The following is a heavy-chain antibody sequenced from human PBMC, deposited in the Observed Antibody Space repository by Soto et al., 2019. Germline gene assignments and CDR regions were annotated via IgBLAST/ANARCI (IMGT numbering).Heavy chain of an antibody. V-gene: IGHV1-18*01. Sequence: ASVKVSCKASGYTFTSYGISWVRQAPGQGLEWMGWISAYNGNTNYAQKLQGRVTMTTDTSTSTAYMELRSLRSDDTAVHYCARAAHGSGSYRALSWFDPWGQGTLVTVSS. CDR3: ARAAHGSGSYRALSWFDP. J-gene: IGHJ5*02. CDR1: GYTFTSYG. D-gene: IGHD3-10*01. CDR2: ISAYNGNT.